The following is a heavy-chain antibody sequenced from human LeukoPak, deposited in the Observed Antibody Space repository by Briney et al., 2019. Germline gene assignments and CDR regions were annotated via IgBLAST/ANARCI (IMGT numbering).Heavy chain of an antibody. V-gene: IGHV3-53*01. Sequence: GGSLRLSCAASRFTFSNYAMNWVRQAPGKGLESVSVIYSGGSTYYADSVRGRFTISRDNSKNTLYLQMNSLRVEDTAVYYCARVGGHWGQGTLATVSS. CDR2: IYSGGST. J-gene: IGHJ4*02. CDR3: ARVGGH. D-gene: IGHD3-10*01. CDR1: RFTFSNYA.